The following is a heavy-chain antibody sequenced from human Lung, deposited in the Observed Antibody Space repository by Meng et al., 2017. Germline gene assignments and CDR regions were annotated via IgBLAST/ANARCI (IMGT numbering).Heavy chain of an antibody. D-gene: IGHD3-10*01. CDR2: IPHRGSS. J-gene: IGHJ1*01. CDR3: LRGSGGSV. V-gene: IGHV4-34*01. CDR1: GGSFSGSS. Sequence: QVQLQQWGAGELKPSETLSLTCAVCGGSFSGSSWNWIRQPPGKGLEWIGEIPHRGSSAYNPSLKSRVSMSIDKSKNQFSLKLTSVTAADTAVYHCLRGSGGSVWGQGTLVTVSS.